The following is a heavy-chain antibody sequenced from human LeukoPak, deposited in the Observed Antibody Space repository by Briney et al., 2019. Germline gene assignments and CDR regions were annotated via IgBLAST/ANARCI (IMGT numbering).Heavy chain of an antibody. CDR2: IRYDGSNK. Sequence: PGGSLRLSCAASGFTFSSYGMHWVRQAPGKGLEWVAFIRYDGSNKYYADSVKGRFTISRDNSKNTLYLQMNSLRAEDTAVYYCAKDYGYCSSTSCGEFDYWGQGTLVTVSS. D-gene: IGHD2-2*01. CDR1: GFTFSSYG. J-gene: IGHJ4*02. V-gene: IGHV3-30*02. CDR3: AKDYGYCSSTSCGEFDY.